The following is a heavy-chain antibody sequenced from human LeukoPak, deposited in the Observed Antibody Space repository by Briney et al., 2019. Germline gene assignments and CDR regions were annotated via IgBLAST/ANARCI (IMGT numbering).Heavy chain of an antibody. V-gene: IGHV1-2*02. CDR2: INPNSGGT. Sequence: ASVNVSCTASGYTFTGYYMHCVRQAPVQGLEWLGWINPNSGGTNYAQKFQGRVTMTRDTSITTAYMELSRLRSDDTALYYCASSRRYYYDSSGNDAFDIWGQGTMVTVSS. CDR3: ASSRRYYYDSSGNDAFDI. J-gene: IGHJ3*02. CDR1: GYTFTGYY. D-gene: IGHD3-22*01.